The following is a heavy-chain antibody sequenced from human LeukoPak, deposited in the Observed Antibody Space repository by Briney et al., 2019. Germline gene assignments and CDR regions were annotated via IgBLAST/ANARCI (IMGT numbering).Heavy chain of an antibody. CDR1: GFTVNNNY. D-gene: IGHD6-25*01. CDR2: ISSGGST. CDR3: GRDLIGTAASWDC. V-gene: IGHV3-53*01. Sequence: GGFLRLSCVASGFTVNNNYMNWVRQGPGKGLEWVSVISSGGSTYYADSVTGRFTISRDNSKNTLYLQMNSLRVEDTAVYYCGRDLIGTAASWDCWGQGTLVTVSS. J-gene: IGHJ4*02.